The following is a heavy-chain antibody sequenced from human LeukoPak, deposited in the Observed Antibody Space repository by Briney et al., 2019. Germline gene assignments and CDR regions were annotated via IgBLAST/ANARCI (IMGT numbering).Heavy chain of an antibody. V-gene: IGHV1-24*01. CDR3: ARTIRYSTWFDP. CDR2: FDPEDGET. D-gene: IGHD1-1*01. Sequence: ASVKVSCKVSGYTLTELSMHWVRQAPGKGLEWMGGFDPEDGETIYAQKFQGRVTMTEDTSTDTAYMELSSLRSEDTAVYYCARTIRYSTWFDPWGRGTLVAVSS. CDR1: GYTLTELS. J-gene: IGHJ5*02.